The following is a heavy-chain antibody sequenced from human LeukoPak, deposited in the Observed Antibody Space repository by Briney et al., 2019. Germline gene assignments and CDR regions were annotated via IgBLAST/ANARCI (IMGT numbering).Heavy chain of an antibody. J-gene: IGHJ5*02. D-gene: IGHD6-19*01. CDR3: AKPVAGVTNWFDP. CDR1: GFTFSSYA. Sequence: GGSLRLSCAASGFTFSSYAMSWVRQAPRKGLEWVSAITSSGQSTFYADSVKGRFTISRDNSKNTLYLQMNSLRAEDTAVYFCAKPVAGVTNWFDPWGQGTLVTVSS. V-gene: IGHV3-23*01. CDR2: ITSSGQST.